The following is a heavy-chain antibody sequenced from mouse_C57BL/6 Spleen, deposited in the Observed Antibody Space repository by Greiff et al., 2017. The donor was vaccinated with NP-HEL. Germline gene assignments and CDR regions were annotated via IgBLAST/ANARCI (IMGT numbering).Heavy chain of an antibody. CDR3: ARRFLGWYFDV. CDR2: INPYNGGT. V-gene: IGHV1-19*01. J-gene: IGHJ1*03. Sequence: VQLQQSGPVLVKPGASVKMSCKASGYTFTDYYMNWVKQSHGKSLEWIGVINPYNGGTSYNQKFKGKATLTVDKSSSTAYMELNSLTSEDSAVYYCARRFLGWYFDVWGTGTTVTVSS. CDR1: GYTFTDYY.